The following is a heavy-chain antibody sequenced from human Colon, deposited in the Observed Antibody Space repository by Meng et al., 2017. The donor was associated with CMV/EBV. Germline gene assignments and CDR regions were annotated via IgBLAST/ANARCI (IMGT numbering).Heavy chain of an antibody. CDR1: GGSFSGYY. J-gene: IGHJ6*02. Sequence: GSLRLSCAVYGGSFSGYYWSWIRQPPGKGLEWIGEINHSGSTNYNPSLKSRVTISVDTSKNQFSLKLSSVTAADTAVYYCARPLAPNGYCSSTSCYTHYYGMDVWGQGTTVTVSS. V-gene: IGHV4-34*01. D-gene: IGHD2-2*02. CDR2: INHSGST. CDR3: ARPLAPNGYCSSTSCYTHYYGMDV.